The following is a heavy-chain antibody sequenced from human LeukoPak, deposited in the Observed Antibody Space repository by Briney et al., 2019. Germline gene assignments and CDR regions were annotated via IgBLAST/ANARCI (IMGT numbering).Heavy chain of an antibody. D-gene: IGHD6-13*01. V-gene: IGHV4-4*07. Sequence: SETLSLTCTVSSDSISSYYWSWIRQPAGKGLEWIGRISTSGSTNYNPSLKSRVTVSVDTSKSQFSLKLSSVTAADTAVYYCARDVGYSRHEYWGQGTLVTVSS. CDR1: SDSISSYY. CDR3: ARDVGYSRHEY. J-gene: IGHJ4*02. CDR2: ISTSGST.